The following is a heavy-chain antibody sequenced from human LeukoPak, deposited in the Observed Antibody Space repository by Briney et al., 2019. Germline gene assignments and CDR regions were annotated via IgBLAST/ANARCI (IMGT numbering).Heavy chain of an antibody. D-gene: IGHD6-19*01. CDR2: IYSSGST. Sequence: SETLSLTCTVSGGSISSGSYYWSWIRQPAGKGLEWIGRIYSSGSTNYNPSLKSRVTISVDTSKNQFSLKLSSVTAADTAVYYCARGSRGSGWHGYYYYMDVWGKGTTVTVSS. J-gene: IGHJ6*03. CDR3: ARGSRGSGWHGYYYYMDV. V-gene: IGHV4-61*10. CDR1: GGSISSGSYY.